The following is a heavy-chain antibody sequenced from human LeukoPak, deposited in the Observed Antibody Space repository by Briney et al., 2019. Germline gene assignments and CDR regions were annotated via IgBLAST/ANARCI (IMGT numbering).Heavy chain of an antibody. Sequence: SDTLSLTCTVSGGSNRSHYRSWIRQPPAKGLEWSGDIYYGGSTNYSPSVKSRVARSLYTSKTQFSLKLSSVTAADTAVYYCATRPDDGNNVLYFNDWGQGTLVTVSS. CDR2: IYYGGST. J-gene: IGHJ4*02. D-gene: IGHD5-24*01. CDR3: ATRPDDGNNVLYFND. V-gene: IGHV4-59*07. CDR1: GGSNRSHY.